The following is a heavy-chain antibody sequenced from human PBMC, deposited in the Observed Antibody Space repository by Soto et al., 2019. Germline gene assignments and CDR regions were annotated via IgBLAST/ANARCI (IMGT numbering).Heavy chain of an antibody. V-gene: IGHV4-4*02. CDR1: GGSMNSSDW. D-gene: IGHD3-10*01. CDR3: ARDHPYGDNWAFDY. Sequence: QVQLQESGPGLMKPSGTLSLTCAVSGGSMNSSDWWNWVRQPPGKGLEWIGEISHGGNINYNPSLKSRVTISIDKSKNQLSLILSSVTAADTAVYYCARDHPYGDNWAFDYWGQGALVTVSS. J-gene: IGHJ4*02. CDR2: ISHGGNI.